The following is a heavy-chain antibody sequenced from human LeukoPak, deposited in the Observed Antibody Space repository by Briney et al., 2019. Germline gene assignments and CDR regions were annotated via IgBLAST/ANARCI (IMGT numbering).Heavy chain of an antibody. Sequence: GGSLRLSCAASGFTFSNAWMSWVRQAPGEGLEWVGRIKSKTDGGTTDYAAPVKGRFTISRNDSKNTLYLQMNSLKTEDTAVYYCTTLAMVRGQYYYYYYMDVWGKGTTVTISS. J-gene: IGHJ6*03. CDR1: GFTFSNAW. CDR2: IKSKTDGGTT. V-gene: IGHV3-15*01. D-gene: IGHD3-10*01. CDR3: TTLAMVRGQYYYYYYMDV.